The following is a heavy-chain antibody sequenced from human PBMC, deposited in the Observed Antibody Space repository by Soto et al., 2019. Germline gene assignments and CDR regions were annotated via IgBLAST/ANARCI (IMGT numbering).Heavy chain of an antibody. Sequence: QVQLQESGPGLVKPSQTLSLTCTVSGGSISSGGYYWSWIRQHPGKGLEWIGYIYYSGSTYYNPSLKRRVTMSVDTSKSQFSLKLSSVTAADTAVYYCARGHCSGGSCYGHYYYGMDVWGQGTTVTVSS. J-gene: IGHJ6*02. CDR1: GGSISSGGYY. V-gene: IGHV4-31*03. CDR2: IYYSGST. D-gene: IGHD2-15*01. CDR3: ARGHCSGGSCYGHYYYGMDV.